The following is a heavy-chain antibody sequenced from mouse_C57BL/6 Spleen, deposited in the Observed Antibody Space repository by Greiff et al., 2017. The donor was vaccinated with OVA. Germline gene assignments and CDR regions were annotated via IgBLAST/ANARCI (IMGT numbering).Heavy chain of an antibody. CDR3: AKEDSSGYGY. V-gene: IGHV1-82*01. CDR1: GYAFSGSW. Sequence: QVQLQQSGPELVKPGASVKISCKATGYAFSGSWMNWVKQRPGKGLEWIGQIYPGDGGTNYNGKFKGKATLTADKSSSTAYMQLSSLTAEDTAVYFCAKEDSSGYGYWGQGTMLTVSA. D-gene: IGHD3-2*01. J-gene: IGHJ3*01. CDR2: IYPGDGGT.